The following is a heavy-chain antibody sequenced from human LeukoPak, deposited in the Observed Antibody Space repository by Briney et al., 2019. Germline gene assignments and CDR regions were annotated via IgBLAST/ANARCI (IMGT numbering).Heavy chain of an antibody. CDR1: GGSIRTTSYY. V-gene: IGHV4-39*07. D-gene: IGHD3-10*01. Sequence: SETLSLTCTVSGGSIRTTSYYWGWVRQSPGRGLEWIGSVYFSGSTYYNPSLKSRVSISVDTSKNQFSLKLSSVTAADTAVYYCARGGSYWDIWGQGTLVTVSS. J-gene: IGHJ4*02. CDR2: VYFSGST. CDR3: ARGGSYWDI.